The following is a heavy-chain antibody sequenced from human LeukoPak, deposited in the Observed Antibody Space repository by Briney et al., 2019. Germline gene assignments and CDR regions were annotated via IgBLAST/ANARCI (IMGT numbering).Heavy chain of an antibody. CDR3: ARNRDRGWFDP. CDR1: GFTLGIYW. CDR2: INQDGGEK. Sequence: GGSLRPSCAASGFTLGIYWMTWVRQAPGKGLEWVANINQDGGEKYHVDSVRGRFTISRDNAKNSLYLQMNSLRAEDTAVYYCARNRDRGWFDPWGQGTLVTVSS. J-gene: IGHJ5*02. V-gene: IGHV3-7*04.